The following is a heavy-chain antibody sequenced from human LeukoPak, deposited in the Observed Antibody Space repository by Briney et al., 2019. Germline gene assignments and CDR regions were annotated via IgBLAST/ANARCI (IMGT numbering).Heavy chain of an antibody. CDR3: ARAGNDYGDYFATYYYYYYMDV. CDR2: ISSSSSYI. CDR1: GFTFSSYE. Sequence: GGSLRLSCAASGFTFSSYEMNWVRQAPGKGLEWVSSISSSSSYIYYADSVKGRFTISRDNAKNSLYLQMNSLRAEDTAVYYCARAGNDYGDYFATYYYYYYMDVWGKGTTVTVSS. D-gene: IGHD4-17*01. V-gene: IGHV3-21*01. J-gene: IGHJ6*03.